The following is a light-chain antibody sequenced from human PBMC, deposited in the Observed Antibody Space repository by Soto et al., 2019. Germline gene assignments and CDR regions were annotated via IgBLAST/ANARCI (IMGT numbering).Light chain of an antibody. V-gene: IGLV2-8*01. J-gene: IGLJ1*01. CDR3: SSYTGTSNQV. Sequence: QSVLAQPPSASGSPGQSVTSSCTGTSSDVGGYNYVSWYQQHPGKAPKLMIYEVSNRPSWVSNRFSGSKSGSTASLTISGLRTEDEANYYCSSYTGTSNQVFGTGTKVTVL. CDR2: EVS. CDR1: SSDVGGYNY.